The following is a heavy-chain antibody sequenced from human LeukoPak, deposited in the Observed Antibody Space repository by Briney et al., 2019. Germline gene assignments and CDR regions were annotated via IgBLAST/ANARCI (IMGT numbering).Heavy chain of an antibody. Sequence: SGGSLRLSCAASGFTFSSYAMHWVRQAPGKGLEWVAVISYDGSNKYYADSVKGRFTISRDNSNNTLYLQMNSLRAEDTAVYYCASREPDYWGSGRFDYWGQGTLVTVSS. CDR1: GFTFSSYA. CDR3: ASREPDYWGSGRFDY. V-gene: IGHV3-30*14. CDR2: ISYDGSNK. J-gene: IGHJ4*02. D-gene: IGHD7-27*01.